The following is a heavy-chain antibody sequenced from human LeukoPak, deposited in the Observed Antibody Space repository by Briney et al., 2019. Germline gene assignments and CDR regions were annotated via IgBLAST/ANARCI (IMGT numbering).Heavy chain of an antibody. Sequence: ASVKVSCKTSANTFTTFPIHWVRQAPGQKFVWMGWINAANGNTQFSPRFQARITITRDTSASTAYMELSRLRSEDTAVYYCARAAGPLQSRGLTWGQGTLVTVSS. V-gene: IGHV1-3*01. D-gene: IGHD2-2*01. CDR3: ARAAGPLQSRGLT. CDR2: INAANGNT. CDR1: ANTFTTFP. J-gene: IGHJ5*02.